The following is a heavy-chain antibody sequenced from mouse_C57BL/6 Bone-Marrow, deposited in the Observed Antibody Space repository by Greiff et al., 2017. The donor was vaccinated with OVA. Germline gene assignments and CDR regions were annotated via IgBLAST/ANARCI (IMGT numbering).Heavy chain of an antibody. CDR2: IDPSDSYT. Sequence: VQLQQPGAELVMPGASVKLSCKASGYTFTSYWMHWVKQRPGQGLEWIGEIDPSDSYTNYNQKFKGKSTLTVDKSSSTAYMQLSSLTSEDSAVDDYARRGLRPGFAYGGQGTLVTVSA. J-gene: IGHJ3*01. D-gene: IGHD3-2*02. CDR3: ARRGLRPGFAY. V-gene: IGHV1-69*01. CDR1: GYTFTSYW.